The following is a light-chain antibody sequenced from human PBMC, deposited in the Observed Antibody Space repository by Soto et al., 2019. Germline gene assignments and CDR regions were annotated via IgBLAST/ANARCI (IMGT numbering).Light chain of an antibody. CDR2: YDD. CDR1: SSNIGNNA. CDR3: AAWDDSLNRHV. Sequence: SVLTQPPSVSGAPRQRVTISCSGSSSNIGNNAVNWYQQLPGKAPKLLIYYDDLLPSWVSDRFSGSKSGTSASLAISGLQSEDEADYYCAAWDDSLNRHVFGTGTKVTVL. V-gene: IGLV1-36*01. J-gene: IGLJ1*01.